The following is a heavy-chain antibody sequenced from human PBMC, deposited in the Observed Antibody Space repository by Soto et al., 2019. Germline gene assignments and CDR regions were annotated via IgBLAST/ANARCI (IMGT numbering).Heavy chain of an antibody. D-gene: IGHD1-7*01. Sequence: ASVKVSCKASGYTFTNHAIHWVRQSPGQGLEWMGWINAGKGDTKYPQRFQGRVTITRDTSASTAYMELSSLRSEDTAVYYCARNILGGTTDYWGPGTLVTVSS. V-gene: IGHV1-3*01. CDR3: ARNILGGTTDY. J-gene: IGHJ4*02. CDR1: GYTFTNHA. CDR2: INAGKGDT.